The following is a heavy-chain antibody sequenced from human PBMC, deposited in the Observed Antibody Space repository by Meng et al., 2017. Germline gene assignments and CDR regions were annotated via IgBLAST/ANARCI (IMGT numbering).Heavy chain of an antibody. CDR1: GYTFSSYA. CDR2: IIPIFGTA. D-gene: IGHD6-19*01. CDR3: ARLRGLAHYYYYGMDV. Sequence: SVKVSCKASGYTFSSYAISWVRQAPGQGLEWMGGIIPIFGTANYAQKFQGRVTITADKSTSTAYMELSSLRSEDTAVYYCARLRGLAHYYYYGMDVWGQGTTVTVSS. V-gene: IGHV1-69*06. J-gene: IGHJ6*02.